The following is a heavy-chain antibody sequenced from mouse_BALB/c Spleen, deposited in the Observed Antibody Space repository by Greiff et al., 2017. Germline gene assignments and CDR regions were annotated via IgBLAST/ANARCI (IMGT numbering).Heavy chain of an antibody. Sequence: EVHLVESGGGLVKPGGSLKLSCAASGFTFSSYTMSWVRQTPEKRLEWVATISSGGSYTYYPDSVKGRFTISRDNAKNTLYLQMSSLKSEDTAMYYCTRGQRYGSSYERYYFDYWGQGTTLTVSS. J-gene: IGHJ2*01. CDR2: ISSGGSYT. CDR1: GFTFSSYT. V-gene: IGHV5-6-4*01. D-gene: IGHD1-1*01. CDR3: TRGQRYGSSYERYYFDY.